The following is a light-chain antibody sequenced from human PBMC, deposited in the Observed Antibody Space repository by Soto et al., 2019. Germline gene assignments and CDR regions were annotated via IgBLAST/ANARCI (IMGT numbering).Light chain of an antibody. CDR3: AAWDDSLGVV. J-gene: IGLJ2*01. Sequence: QSVLTQPPSASGTPGQRVTISCSGSSSNIGSNYVYWYQQVPGTAPKLLIYRNNQRPSGVPDRFSGSKSGTSASLAISGLRSEDEADYYCAAWDDSLGVVFGGGATLNVL. CDR1: SSNIGSNY. CDR2: RNN. V-gene: IGLV1-47*01.